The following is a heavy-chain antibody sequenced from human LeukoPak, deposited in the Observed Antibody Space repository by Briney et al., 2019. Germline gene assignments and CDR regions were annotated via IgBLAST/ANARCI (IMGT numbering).Heavy chain of an antibody. CDR2: ISSNGGST. J-gene: IGHJ4*02. CDR1: GFTFSSYA. V-gene: IGHV3-64D*09. D-gene: IGHD2-2*01. Sequence: LGGSLRVACSASGFTFSSYAMQWVRQAPGKGLEYVSAISSNGGSTYYGDSVKGRFTISRDNSKNTLYLQMSSLRAEDTAVYYCLKGYCSSISCYGDYWGQGTLVTFSS. CDR3: LKGYCSSISCYGDY.